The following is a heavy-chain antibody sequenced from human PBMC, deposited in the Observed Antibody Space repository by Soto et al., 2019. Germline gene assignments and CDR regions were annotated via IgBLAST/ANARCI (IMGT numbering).Heavy chain of an antibody. V-gene: IGHV3-23*01. CDR3: AKGYPYYDFWSGYRSPKYFDY. J-gene: IGHJ4*02. D-gene: IGHD3-3*01. Sequence: GGSLRLSCAASGFTFSSYAMSWVRQAPGKGLEWVSAISGSGGSTYYADSVKGRFTISRDNSKNTLYLQMNSLRAEDTAVYYCAKGYPYYDFWSGYRSPKYFDYWGQGTLVTVSS. CDR1: GFTFSSYA. CDR2: ISGSGGST.